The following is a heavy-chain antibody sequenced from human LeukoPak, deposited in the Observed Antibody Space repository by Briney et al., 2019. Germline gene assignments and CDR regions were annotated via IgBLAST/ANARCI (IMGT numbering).Heavy chain of an antibody. D-gene: IGHD6-19*01. CDR1: GFTVSTNY. J-gene: IGHJ4*02. CDR2: IYSGGST. Sequence: PGGSQRLSCVVSGFTVSTNYMSCVRQAPGKGLEWVSLIYSGGSTYYADSVKGRFIISRDNSKNTLYLQMNSLRAEDTAVYYCARVGQWLSYYFDYWGQGTLVTVSS. CDR3: ARVGQWLSYYFDY. V-gene: IGHV3-66*01.